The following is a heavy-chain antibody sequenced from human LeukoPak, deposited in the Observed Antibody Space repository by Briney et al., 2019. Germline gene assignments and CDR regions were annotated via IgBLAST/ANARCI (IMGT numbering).Heavy chain of an antibody. CDR1: GYSFNSGHY. J-gene: IGHJ4*02. V-gene: IGHV4-38-2*01. CDR3: ARYCSSTSCILRGFDY. CDR2: IYHTGST. Sequence: SETLSLTCSVSGYSFNSGHYWGWIRQPPGKGLEWIGNIYHTGSTHYNPSLKSRVTISVDTSKNQFSLKLSSVTAADTAVYYCARYCSSTSCILRGFDYWGQGTLVTVSS. D-gene: IGHD2-2*01.